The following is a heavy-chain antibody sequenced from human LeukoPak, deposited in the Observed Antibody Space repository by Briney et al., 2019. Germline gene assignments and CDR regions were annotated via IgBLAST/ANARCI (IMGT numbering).Heavy chain of an antibody. V-gene: IGHV4-59*12. CDR3: ARVMGTGIDY. D-gene: IGHD5-24*01. J-gene: IGHJ4*02. CDR1: GGSISSYY. CDR2: IYYSGST. Sequence: PSETLSLTCTVSGGSISSYYWSWIRQPPGKGLEWIGYIYYSGSTNYNPSLKSRVTISVDTSKNQFSLKLSSVTAADTAVYYCARVMGTGIDYWGQRTLVTVSS.